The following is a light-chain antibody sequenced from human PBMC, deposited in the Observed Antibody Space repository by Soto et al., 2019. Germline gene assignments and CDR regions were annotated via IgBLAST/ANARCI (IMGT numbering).Light chain of an antibody. V-gene: IGKV2-28*01. J-gene: IGKJ1*01. Sequence: DIVMTQSPLSLPVTPGEPASISCRSSQSLLQSNGYNYVHWYLQKPGQSPQLLIYMGFNLASGVPDRVSGSGSGKDFKQRISRVEAEDVGVYYCVQPLPAPSMFGQGIRVDIK. CDR2: MGF. CDR1: QSLLQSNGYNY. CDR3: VQPLPAPSM.